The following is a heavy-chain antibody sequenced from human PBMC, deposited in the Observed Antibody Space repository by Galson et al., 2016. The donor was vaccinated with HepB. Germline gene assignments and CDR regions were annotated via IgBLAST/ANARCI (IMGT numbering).Heavy chain of an antibody. CDR2: IIPIFGRA. CDR3: ARELRPLGFDP. Sequence: SVTVSCKASGGTFTSYSVSWVRQAPGQGLEWIGGIIPIFGRAIYAQQFQGRVTITADESTSTVYMELSSLRSEDTAVYYCARELRPLGFDPWGQGTLVTVSS. J-gene: IGHJ5*02. V-gene: IGHV1-69*13. CDR1: GGTFTSYS.